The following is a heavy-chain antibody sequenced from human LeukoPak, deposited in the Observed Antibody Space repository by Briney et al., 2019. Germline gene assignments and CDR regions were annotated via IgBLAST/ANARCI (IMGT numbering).Heavy chain of an antibody. CDR2: ISGSGGST. CDR1: GLTFSSYA. J-gene: IGHJ4*02. D-gene: IGHD3-10*01. V-gene: IGHV3-23*01. CDR3: ARTGYPGHSGSYPFDY. Sequence: GGSLRLSCAASGLTFSSYAMSWVRQAPGKGLEWVSAISGSGGSTYYADSVKGWFTISRDNSKNTLYLQMNSLRAEDTAVYYCARTGYPGHSGSYPFDYWGQGTLVTVSS.